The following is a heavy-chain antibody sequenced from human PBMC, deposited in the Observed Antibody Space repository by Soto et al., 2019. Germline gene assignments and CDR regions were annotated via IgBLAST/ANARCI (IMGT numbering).Heavy chain of an antibody. Sequence: EVQLVESGGGLVLPGGSPRLSCAASGFIFSSSWMTWVRQAPGKGLEWVANIKPDGSEVYYADSVKGRFTISRDNPRNFLYLQMSSLRAEDTAVYYCARESLLKSIPIYGYYYYAMDVWGQGTTVIVSS. J-gene: IGHJ6*02. V-gene: IGHV3-7*03. CDR1: GFIFSSSW. D-gene: IGHD3-3*01. CDR2: IKPDGSEV. CDR3: ARESLLKSIPIYGYYYYAMDV.